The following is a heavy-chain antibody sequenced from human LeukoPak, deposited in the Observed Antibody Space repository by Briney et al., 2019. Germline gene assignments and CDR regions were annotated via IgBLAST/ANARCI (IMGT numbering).Heavy chain of an antibody. J-gene: IGHJ4*02. V-gene: IGHV3-64D*06. CDR1: GFTFSSYA. Sequence: QPGGSLRLSCSASGFTFSSYAMHWVRQAPGKGLEYVSAISSNGGSTYYADSVKGRFTISRDNSKNTLCLQMSSLRAEDTAVYYCVKEGGDYVPGYFDYWGQGTLVTVSS. D-gene: IGHD4-17*01. CDR3: VKEGGDYVPGYFDY. CDR2: ISSNGGST.